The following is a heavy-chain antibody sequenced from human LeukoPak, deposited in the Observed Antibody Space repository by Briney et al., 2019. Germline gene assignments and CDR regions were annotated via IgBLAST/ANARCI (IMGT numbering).Heavy chain of an antibody. CDR3: ARGITMIVVAPDY. Sequence: ASVKVSCKASGYTFTSYDINWVRQATGQGLEWMGIINPSGGSTSYAQKFQGRVTMTRDTSTSTVYMELSSLRSEDTAVYYCARGITMIVVAPDYWGQGTLVTVSS. V-gene: IGHV1-46*01. D-gene: IGHD3-22*01. CDR2: INPSGGST. J-gene: IGHJ4*02. CDR1: GYTFTSYD.